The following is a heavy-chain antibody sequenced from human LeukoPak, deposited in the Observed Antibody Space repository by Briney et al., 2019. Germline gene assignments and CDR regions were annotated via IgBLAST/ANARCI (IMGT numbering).Heavy chain of an antibody. CDR1: GFTFSSYA. V-gene: IGHV3-23*01. CDR3: AKGRNEDGDAALNY. CDR2: ISGSGGNT. Sequence: GRSLRLSCAASGFTFSSYAMSWVCQAPGKGLEWVSSISGSGGNTFYADSVKGRFTISRDNSKNTLYLQMNSLRAEDTAAYHCAKGRNEDGDAALNYWGQGTLVTVSS. D-gene: IGHD4-17*01. J-gene: IGHJ4*02.